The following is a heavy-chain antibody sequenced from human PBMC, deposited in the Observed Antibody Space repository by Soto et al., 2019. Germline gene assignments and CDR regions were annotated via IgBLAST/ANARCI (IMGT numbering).Heavy chain of an antibody. CDR2: INPNNGGT. CDR3: AREATYGGGSFSLGL. CDR1: GYFFTSYY. V-gene: IGHV1-2*02. D-gene: IGHD3-10*01. J-gene: IGHJ4*02. Sequence: ASVKVSCKTSGYFFTSYYIHWVRQAPGQGLEWMGWINPNNGGTNSAQKFQGRVTMTSDTSINTAYMEITSLRSDDTALYYCAREATYGGGSFSLGLWGQGTLVTAPQ.